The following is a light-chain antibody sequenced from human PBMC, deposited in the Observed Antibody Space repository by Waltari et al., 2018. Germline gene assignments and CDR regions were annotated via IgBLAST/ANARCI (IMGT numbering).Light chain of an antibody. CDR1: SGYSSNV. CDR3: QTGGHGTWV. Sequence: LVLTQSPSASASLGASVKLTCTLSSGYSSNVIAWPQPQPGKGPRYLMKVNSDGSHRKGDDIPDRFSASNSGTEYYLTISSLQSEDEADYYCQTGGHGTWVFGGGTKLTVL. CDR2: VNSDGSH. V-gene: IGLV4-69*01. J-gene: IGLJ3*02.